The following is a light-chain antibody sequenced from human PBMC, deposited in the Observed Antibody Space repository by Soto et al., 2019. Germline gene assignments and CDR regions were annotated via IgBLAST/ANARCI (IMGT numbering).Light chain of an antibody. V-gene: IGKV3-11*01. CDR1: QSVTSY. CDR2: DAS. Sequence: EIVLTQSPATLSLSPGETATLSCRASQSVTSYLAWYQQKPGQPPRLLIYDASNRATGIPARFSGSGSGTDFTLTISSLEPEDFAVYYCQQRSNWPSFGGGTKVEIK. CDR3: QQRSNWPS. J-gene: IGKJ4*01.